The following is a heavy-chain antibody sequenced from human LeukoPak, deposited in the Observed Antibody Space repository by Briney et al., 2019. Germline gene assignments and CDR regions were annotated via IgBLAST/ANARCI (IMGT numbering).Heavy chain of an antibody. Sequence: SVTLSLTCTVSGGSISSYYWSWIRQPPGKGLEWIGYIYYSGSTNYNPSLKSRVTISVDTSKNQFSLKLSSVTAADTAVYYCASRDDYGELYWGQGTLVTVSS. V-gene: IGHV4-59*08. CDR2: IYYSGST. J-gene: IGHJ4*02. D-gene: IGHD4-17*01. CDR3: ASRDDYGELY. CDR1: GGSISSYY.